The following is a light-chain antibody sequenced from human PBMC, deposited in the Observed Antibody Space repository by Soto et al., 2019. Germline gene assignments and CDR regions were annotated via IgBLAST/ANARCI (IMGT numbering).Light chain of an antibody. Sequence: IQLTQSPSSLSASVGDRVTITCRASQDISNYLAWYQQRPGKAPKLLISVASTLQGEVPSRVGGSGSGTDFTLNISSLQPEDFATYYCQQLHSHPYTFGQGTKLQI. CDR2: VAS. CDR3: QQLHSHPYT. J-gene: IGKJ2*01. V-gene: IGKV1-9*01. CDR1: QDISNY.